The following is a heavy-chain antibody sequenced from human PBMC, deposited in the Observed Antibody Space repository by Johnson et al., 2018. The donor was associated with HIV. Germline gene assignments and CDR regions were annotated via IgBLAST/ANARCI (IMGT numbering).Heavy chain of an antibody. CDR2: IKQDGSEK. V-gene: IGHV3-7*01. D-gene: IGHD6-13*01. Sequence: MLLVESGGGLVQPGGSLRLSCAASGFTFSSYWMSWVRQAPGKGLEWVANIKQDGSEKYYVDSVKGRFTISRDNSKNTLYLQMNSLRAEDTAVYYCAKVAVATAAGGVALDIWGPGTMVTVSS. CDR1: GFTFSSYW. J-gene: IGHJ3*02. CDR3: AKVAVATAAGGVALDI.